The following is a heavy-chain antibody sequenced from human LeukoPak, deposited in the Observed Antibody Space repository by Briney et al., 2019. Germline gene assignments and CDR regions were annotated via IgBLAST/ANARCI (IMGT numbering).Heavy chain of an antibody. Sequence: SETLSLTCTVSGGSISSYYWSWIRQPPGKGLEWIGYIYYSGSTNYNPSLKSRVTISVDTSKNQFSLKLSSVTAADTAVYYCARDGPIGQYYYGMDVWGQGTTVTVTS. CDR3: ARDGPIGQYYYGMDV. V-gene: IGHV4-59*01. CDR2: IYYSGST. J-gene: IGHJ6*02. CDR1: GGSISSYY.